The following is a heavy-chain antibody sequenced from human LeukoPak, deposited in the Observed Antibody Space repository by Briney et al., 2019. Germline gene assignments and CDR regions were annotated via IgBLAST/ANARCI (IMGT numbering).Heavy chain of an antibody. CDR3: ARARGDCGGDCYPFDY. V-gene: IGHV1-18*01. CDR2: ISAYNGNT. D-gene: IGHD2-21*02. Sequence: ASAKVSCKASGYTFTSYGISWVRQAPGQGLEWMGWISAYNGNTNYAQKLQGRVTMTTDTSTSTAYMELRSLRSVDTAVYYCARARGDCGGDCYPFDYWGQGTLVTVSS. J-gene: IGHJ4*02. CDR1: GYTFTSYG.